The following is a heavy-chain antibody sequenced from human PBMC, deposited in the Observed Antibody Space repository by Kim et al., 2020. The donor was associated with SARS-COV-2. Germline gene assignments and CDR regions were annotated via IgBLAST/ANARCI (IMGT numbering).Heavy chain of an antibody. V-gene: IGHV1-2*02. CDR2: INPNSGGT. CDR3: ARGDSSSLPYYYYGMDV. CDR1: GYTFTGYY. D-gene: IGHD6-6*01. Sequence: ASVKVSCKASGYTFTGYYMHWVRQAPGQGLEWMGWINPNSGGTNYAQKFQGRVTMTRDTSISTAYMELSRLRSDDTAVYYCARGDSSSLPYYYYGMDVWGQGTTVTVSS. J-gene: IGHJ6*02.